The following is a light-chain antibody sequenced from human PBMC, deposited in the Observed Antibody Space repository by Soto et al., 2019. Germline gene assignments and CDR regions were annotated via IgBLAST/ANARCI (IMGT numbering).Light chain of an antibody. CDR3: QQYGSSPFT. CDR1: QSVSSSY. Sequence: EIVLTQSPGTLSLSPGERATLSCRASQSVSSSYLAWYQQKPGQAPRLLIYGASSRATGIPDRFSGSGSGTDFTLLISRLEPEDFAVYYCQQYGSSPFTFGPGTKVDIK. CDR2: GAS. J-gene: IGKJ3*01. V-gene: IGKV3-20*01.